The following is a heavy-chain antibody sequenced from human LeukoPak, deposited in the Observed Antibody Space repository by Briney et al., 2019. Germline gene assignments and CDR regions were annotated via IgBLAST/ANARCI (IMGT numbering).Heavy chain of an antibody. V-gene: IGHV4-39*01. CDR1: GGSFSSSSYY. Sequence: SETLSLTCTVSGGSFSSSSYYWGWIRQPPGKGLEWIGSMYYSGSTYYNASLRSRVTISVDTSKNQFSLKLSSVTAADTPVYYCARHFDRDGYKSNAFDIWGQGTMVTVSS. D-gene: IGHD5-24*01. J-gene: IGHJ3*02. CDR2: MYYSGST. CDR3: ARHFDRDGYKSNAFDI.